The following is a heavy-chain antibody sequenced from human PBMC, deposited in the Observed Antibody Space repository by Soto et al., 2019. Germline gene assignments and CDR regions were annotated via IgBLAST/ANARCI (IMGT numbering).Heavy chain of an antibody. V-gene: IGHV3-48*02. CDR3: ARDGKGAAYTHGPYYFDY. Sequence: GGSLRLSCAASGFPFSFYSMNWVRQAPGKGLEWISYITSTSSAINYADSVRGRFTISGDNAMRSLFLHMNSLRDEDTAVYYCARDGKGAAYTHGPYYFDYWGQGALVTVSS. D-gene: IGHD1-1*01. CDR2: ITSTSSAI. CDR1: GFPFSFYS. J-gene: IGHJ4*02.